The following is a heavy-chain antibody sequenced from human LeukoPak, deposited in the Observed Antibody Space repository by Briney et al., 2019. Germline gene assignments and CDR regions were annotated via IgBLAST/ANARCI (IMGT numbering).Heavy chain of an antibody. CDR1: GFTFSSYW. CDR3: VRRFAGSYYGYYYYYMDV. D-gene: IGHD1-26*01. Sequence: PGGSLRLSCAASGFTFSSYWMNWVRQAPGKGLEWVANIKQDGSEKYYVDSVKGRFTISRDNAKNSLYLQMNSLRAEDTAVYYCVRRFAGSYYGYYYYYMDVWGKGTTVTVSS. J-gene: IGHJ6*03. V-gene: IGHV3-7*01. CDR2: IKQDGSEK.